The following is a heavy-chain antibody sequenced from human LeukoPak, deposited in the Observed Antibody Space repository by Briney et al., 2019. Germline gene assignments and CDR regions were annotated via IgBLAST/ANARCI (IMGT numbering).Heavy chain of an antibody. J-gene: IGHJ4*02. CDR1: GFTFDDYA. CDR2: ISWNSGSI. V-gene: IGHV3-9*01. CDR3: ASLTVAGGFDY. Sequence: GGSLRLSCAASGFTFDDYAMHWVRQAPGKGLEWVSGISWNSGSIGYADSVKGRFTISRDNAKNSLYLQMNSLRAEDTALYYCASLTVAGGFDYWGQGTLVTVSS. D-gene: IGHD6-19*01.